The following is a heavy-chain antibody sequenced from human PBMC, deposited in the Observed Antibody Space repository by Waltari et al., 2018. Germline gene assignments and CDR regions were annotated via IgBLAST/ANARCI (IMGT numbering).Heavy chain of an antibody. CDR3: VKGNEIDY. CDR1: GPNFTLFG. J-gene: IGHJ4*02. V-gene: IGHV3-30*02. Sequence: QVHLVESGGGVVQPGGSLSLSCAAPGPNFTLFGMHWVRQAPGKGLEWVSFISYDGSNENYADSVKGRFTMSRDNSKKMLYVQMNNLRAEDSAVYYCVKGNEIDYWGQGTLVTVSS. D-gene: IGHD1-1*01. CDR2: ISYDGSNE.